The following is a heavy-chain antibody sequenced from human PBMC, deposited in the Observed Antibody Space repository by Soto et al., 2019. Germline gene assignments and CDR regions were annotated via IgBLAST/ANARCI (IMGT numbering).Heavy chain of an antibody. CDR3: LAFLSGRPY. J-gene: IGHJ4*02. D-gene: IGHD1-1*01. V-gene: IGHV3-72*01. CDR2: SKRKDASYTK. Sequence: EVQLAESGGGLVQPGGSLRLSCVVSGFTLSDHDMDWVRQAPGKGLEWVGRSKRKDASYTKEYAASVKGRFTISRHDSENSLSLQMDSLKTEDTAVYYCLAFLSGRPYWGQGTLVTVSS. CDR1: GFTLSDHD.